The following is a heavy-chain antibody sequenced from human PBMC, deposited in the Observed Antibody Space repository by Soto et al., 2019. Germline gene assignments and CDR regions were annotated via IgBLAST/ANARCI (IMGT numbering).Heavy chain of an antibody. D-gene: IGHD5-12*01. J-gene: IGHJ6*02. CDR3: ARAGYSGYDYYYGMDV. Sequence: GASVKVSCKAYGGTFSSYTISWVRQAPGQGLEWMGRIIPILGIANYAQKFQGRVTITADKSTSTAYMELSSPRSEDTAVYYCARAGYSGYDYYYGMDVWGQGTTVTVSS. CDR1: GGTFSSYT. V-gene: IGHV1-69*02. CDR2: IIPILGIA.